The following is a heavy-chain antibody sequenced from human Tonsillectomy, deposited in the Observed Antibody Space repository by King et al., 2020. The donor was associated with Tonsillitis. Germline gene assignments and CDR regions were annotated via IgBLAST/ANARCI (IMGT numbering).Heavy chain of an antibody. CDR1: GGSISSYY. Sequence: VQLQESGPGLVKPSETLSLTCTVSGGSISSYYWSWIRQPPGKGLEWIGYIYYSGSTNYNPSLKSRVTISVDTSKNQFSLKLSSVTAADTAVYYWARRVGVYDFWSGYEYYFDYWGQGTLVTVSS. V-gene: IGHV4-59*01. D-gene: IGHD3-3*01. CDR2: IYYSGST. J-gene: IGHJ4*02. CDR3: ARRVGVYDFWSGYEYYFDY.